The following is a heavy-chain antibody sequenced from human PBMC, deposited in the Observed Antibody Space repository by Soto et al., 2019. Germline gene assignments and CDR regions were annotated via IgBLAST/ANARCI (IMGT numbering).Heavy chain of an antibody. D-gene: IGHD6-13*01. J-gene: IGHJ4*02. CDR3: ARAYSPSWCSFDS. CDR1: GFTVSGGF. CDR2: LHSGGST. V-gene: IGHV3-66*01. Sequence: GGSLRLSCAATGFTVSGGFMNWVRQAPGKGLEWVSVLHSGGSTYYADSVKGRFTISRDNSKNTVYLQMISLGAEDTAVYYCARAYSPSWCSFDSWGQGTLVTVSS.